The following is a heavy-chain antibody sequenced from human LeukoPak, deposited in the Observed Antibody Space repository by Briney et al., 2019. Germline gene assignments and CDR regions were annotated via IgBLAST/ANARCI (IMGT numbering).Heavy chain of an antibody. V-gene: IGHV1-2*02. J-gene: IGHJ4*02. D-gene: IGHD3-22*01. CDR1: GYTFTGYY. CDR2: INPNSGGT. CDR3: ARVYYYDSSGFIADY. Sequence: EASVKVSCKASGYTFTGYYMHWVRQAPGQGLEWMGWINPNSGGTNYAQKLRGRVTMTTDTSTSTAYMELKSLRSDDTAVYYCARVYYYDSSGFIADYWGQGTLVTVSS.